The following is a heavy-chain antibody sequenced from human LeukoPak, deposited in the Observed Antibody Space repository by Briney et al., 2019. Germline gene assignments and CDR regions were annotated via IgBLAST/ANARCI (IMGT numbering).Heavy chain of an antibody. Sequence: GGSLRLSCGASGFTFRDRYMEGVREAPGRGRECVGRIRKKDHSYHRESAASVKGTLTISRDDSTNSLYVQMHSLKTEDTAVYYCARSGTTGRYFDYWGQGPLVTVSS. D-gene: IGHD1-1*01. V-gene: IGHV3-72*01. CDR3: ARSGTTGRYFDY. CDR2: IRKKDHSYHR. J-gene: IGHJ4*02. CDR1: GFTFRDRY.